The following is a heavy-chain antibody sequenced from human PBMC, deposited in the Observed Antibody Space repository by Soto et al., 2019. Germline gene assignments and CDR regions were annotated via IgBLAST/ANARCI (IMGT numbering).Heavy chain of an antibody. CDR2: INPSDSYT. V-gene: IGHV5-10-1*03. D-gene: IGHD2-2*02. J-gene: IGHJ4*02. CDR3: ARLGYCTVTSCYTFDS. Sequence: EVQLVQSGAEVKKPGESLRISCQGSGYSFTSYWIGWVRQRPGKGLEWMGRINPSDSYTTYSPSFQGHVTISTDKSFNTACLQWSGLEASDTAMYSCARLGYCTVTSCYTFDSWGPGTMVAVSS. CDR1: GYSFTSYW.